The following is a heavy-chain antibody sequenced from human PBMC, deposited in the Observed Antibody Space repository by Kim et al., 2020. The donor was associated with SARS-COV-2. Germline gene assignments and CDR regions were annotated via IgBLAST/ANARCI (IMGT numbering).Heavy chain of an antibody. J-gene: IGHJ4*02. CDR1: GFTFSDYY. V-gene: IGHV3-11*06. Sequence: GGSLRLSCAASGFTFSDYYMSWIRQAPGKGLEWVSYISSSSSYTNYADSVKGRFTISRDNAKNSLYLQMNSLRAEDTAVYYCARGPFWVTTPVSPWNSLYWGQGTLVTVSS. D-gene: IGHD4-17*01. CDR3: ARGPFWVTTPVSPWNSLY. CDR2: ISSSSSYT.